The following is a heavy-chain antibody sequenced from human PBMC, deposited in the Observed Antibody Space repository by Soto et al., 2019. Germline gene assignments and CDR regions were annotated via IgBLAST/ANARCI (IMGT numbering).Heavy chain of an antibody. Sequence: QVQLVQSGAEVKKPGSSVKVSCKASRGTFSSYAISWVRQAPGQGLEWMGGIIPIFGTANYAQKFQGRVTITADESTSTAYMELSSLRSEDTAVYYCARVHGAYYDFWSGPLQHWGQGTLVTVSS. V-gene: IGHV1-69*12. CDR1: RGTFSSYA. D-gene: IGHD3-3*01. CDR3: ARVHGAYYDFWSGPLQH. J-gene: IGHJ1*01. CDR2: IIPIFGTA.